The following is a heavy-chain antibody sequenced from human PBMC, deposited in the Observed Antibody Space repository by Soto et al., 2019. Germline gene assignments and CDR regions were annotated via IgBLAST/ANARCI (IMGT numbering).Heavy chain of an antibody. J-gene: IGHJ3*02. CDR1: GYSSFNYG. CDR3: AKAQQGLWVDDAFDI. D-gene: IGHD3-16*01. V-gene: IGHV1-18*01. CDR2: ISVYNGDT. Sequence: QVHLVQSGAEVKKPGASVKVSCKASGYSSFNYGITWVRQAPGQGLEWMGWISVYNGDTKYAQKFQGRVSMTTDTSTSAADMDLRSLRSDDTAVYYCAKAQQGLWVDDAFDIWGQGTMVTVSP.